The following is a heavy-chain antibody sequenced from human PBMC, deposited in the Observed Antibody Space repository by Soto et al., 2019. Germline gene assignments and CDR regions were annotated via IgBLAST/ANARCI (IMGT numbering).Heavy chain of an antibody. Sequence: GGSLRLSCAASGFTFSSYAMSWVRQAPEKGLEWVSAISGSGGSTYYADSVKGRFTISRDNSKNTLYLQMNSLRAEDTAVYYCAKDSYYGSGSYYFDYWGQGTLVTVSS. CDR1: GFTFSSYA. CDR3: AKDSYYGSGSYYFDY. V-gene: IGHV3-23*01. CDR2: ISGSGGST. D-gene: IGHD3-10*01. J-gene: IGHJ4*02.